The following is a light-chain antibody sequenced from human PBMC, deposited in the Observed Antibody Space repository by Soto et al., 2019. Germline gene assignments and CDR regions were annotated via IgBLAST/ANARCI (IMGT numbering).Light chain of an antibody. V-gene: IGLV2-23*01. CDR1: SSDLGAYNS. J-gene: IGLJ1*01. Sequence: QAVVAQPASVSGTPGQSITISCTGTSSDLGAYNSVSWYQQHPHKAPQVIIYKGSQRPSGVSNRFSGSTSGNAASLTISGLQADDEADYFCCSSAPESTYVFGTGTKLTVL. CDR3: CSSAPESTYV. CDR2: KGS.